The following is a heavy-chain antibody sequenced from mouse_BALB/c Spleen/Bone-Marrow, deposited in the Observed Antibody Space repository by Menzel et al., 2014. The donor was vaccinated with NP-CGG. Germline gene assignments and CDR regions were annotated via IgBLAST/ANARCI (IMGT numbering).Heavy chain of an antibody. D-gene: IGHD2-1*01. CDR1: DYAFTGYN. CDR2: IDPYSGGT. J-gene: IGHJ4*01. Sequence: VQLQQSGPELVKPGASVKISCKASDYAFTGYNIYWVKQSHGKSLEWIGYIDPYSGGTKYNQKFKGKATLTADKSSSTADMHFNSLTSEDSSVYYRGRKVSRAIDYWGQGTSVTVSS. CDR3: GRKVSRAIDY. V-gene: IGHV1S135*01.